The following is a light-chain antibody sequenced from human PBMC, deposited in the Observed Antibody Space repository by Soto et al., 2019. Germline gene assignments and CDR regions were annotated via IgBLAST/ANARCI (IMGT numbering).Light chain of an antibody. Sequence: DIQMTQSPSTLSASVGDRVTITCRASQSISSWLAWYQQKPGKAPKLLIYDASNLESGVPSRFSGSGSGTDFTLRISRLQPDDFAAYYCQEYNSDSGYTFGPGTKVDIK. CDR2: DAS. CDR1: QSISSW. CDR3: QEYNSDSGYT. V-gene: IGKV1-5*01. J-gene: IGKJ3*01.